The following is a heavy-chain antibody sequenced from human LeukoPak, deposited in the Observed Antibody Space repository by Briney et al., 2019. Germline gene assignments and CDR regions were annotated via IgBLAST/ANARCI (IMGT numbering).Heavy chain of an antibody. CDR2: IRYDGSNK. V-gene: IGHV3-30*02. CDR1: GFTFSSYG. Sequence: GGSLRLSCAASGFTFSSYGMHWVRQAPGKGLEWVAFIRYDGSNKYYADSVKGRFTISRDNSKNTLYLQMNSLRAEDTAVYYCASDDFSSTSLGTRSNSRDYWGQGTLVTVSS. J-gene: IGHJ4*02. D-gene: IGHD2-2*01. CDR3: ASDDFSSTSLGTRSNSRDY.